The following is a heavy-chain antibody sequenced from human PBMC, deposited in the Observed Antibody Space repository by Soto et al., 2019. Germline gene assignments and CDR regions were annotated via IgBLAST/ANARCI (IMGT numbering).Heavy chain of an antibody. D-gene: IGHD1-1*01. Sequence: GGSPRLSCAASGFTFSSYGMHWVRQAPGKGLEWVAVIWYDGSNKYYADSVKGRFTISRDNSKNTLYLQMNSLRAEDTAVYYCARGDYGTDLFDYWGQGTLVTVSS. CDR2: IWYDGSNK. CDR3: ARGDYGTDLFDY. J-gene: IGHJ4*02. CDR1: GFTFSSYG. V-gene: IGHV3-33*01.